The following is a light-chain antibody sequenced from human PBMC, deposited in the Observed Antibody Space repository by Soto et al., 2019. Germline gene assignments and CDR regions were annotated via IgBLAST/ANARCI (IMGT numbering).Light chain of an antibody. J-gene: IGKJ1*01. V-gene: IGKV3-20*01. CDR1: LSITSNF. CDR2: DAS. Sequence: EIVLTQSPGTLSLSPGERATLSCRASLSITSNFLAWYQQKPGQASRLLLYDASNRATGIPDRFSGSGSGTDFSLTISRLEPEDFGVYYCQQYGSSVWTFGQGTRVEIK. CDR3: QQYGSSVWT.